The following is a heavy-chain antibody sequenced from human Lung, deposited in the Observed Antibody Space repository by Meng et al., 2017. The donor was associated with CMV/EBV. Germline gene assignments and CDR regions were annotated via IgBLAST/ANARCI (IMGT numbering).Heavy chain of an antibody. V-gene: IGHV4-4*02. CDR2: IYDSGST. Sequence: QVPLQESGPGLGKPSGALSLTCGVSCVSISSNIRWTWVRQPPGKGLEWIGDIYDSGSTNYNPSLNSRISISLDKSKNHFSLKVNSVTAADTAVYYCARGKQDAWELLAYWGQGALVTVSS. CDR1: CVSISSNIR. CDR3: ARGKQDAWELLAY. D-gene: IGHD1-26*01. J-gene: IGHJ4*02.